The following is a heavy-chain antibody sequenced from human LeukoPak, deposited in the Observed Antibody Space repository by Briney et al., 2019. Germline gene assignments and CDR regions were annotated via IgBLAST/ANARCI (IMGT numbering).Heavy chain of an antibody. D-gene: IGHD3-10*01. V-gene: IGHV3-7*01. CDR2: TNLDGSDK. Sequence: GGSLRLSCVASGFTFTNYRMTWVRQAPGKGLEWVATTNLDGSDKYYVDSVKGRFTISRDNTKNSLYLQMNGLRAEDTAVYYCARGGGSGHWGQGTLVIVSS. CDR1: GFTFTNYR. J-gene: IGHJ4*02. CDR3: ARGGGSGH.